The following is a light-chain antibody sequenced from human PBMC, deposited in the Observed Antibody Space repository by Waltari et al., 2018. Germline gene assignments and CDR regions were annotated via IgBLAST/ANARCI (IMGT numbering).Light chain of an antibody. CDR1: QSILSDSSNKNF. CDR3: QQYYSAPIT. Sequence: DIVMTQSPDSLAVSLGERATINCKSSQSILSDSSNKNFLAWYRQKPGQPPKLVIYSASTRESGVPDRLSGSGSGTDFTLTISSLQAEDAAVYFCQQYYSAPITFGQGTRL. V-gene: IGKV4-1*01. CDR2: SAS. J-gene: IGKJ5*01.